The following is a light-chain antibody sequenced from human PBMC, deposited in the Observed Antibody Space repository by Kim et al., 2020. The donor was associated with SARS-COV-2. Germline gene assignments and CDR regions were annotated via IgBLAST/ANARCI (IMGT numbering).Light chain of an antibody. V-gene: IGKV3-15*01. CDR3: QQYDEWPWT. CDR2: GGS. J-gene: IGKJ1*01. Sequence: EIELTQSPGTLSVSPGERVTLSCRSTKRVNDNLAWYQQKPGQPPRLLVYGGSVTPTYIPARFSGSGSKTEYTLTVTSLQSEDFAIYYCQQYDEWPWTFGQGTKVDIK. CDR1: KRVNDN.